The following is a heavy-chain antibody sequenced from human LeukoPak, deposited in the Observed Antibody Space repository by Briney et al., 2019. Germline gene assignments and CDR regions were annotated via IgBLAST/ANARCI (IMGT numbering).Heavy chain of an antibody. CDR1: GFTVSSKY. D-gene: IGHD5-24*01. CDR2: LYSGGTT. J-gene: IGHJ4*02. V-gene: IGHV3-66*01. CDR3: AREDSGRDGFDY. Sequence: AGSLRLSCAASGFTVSSKYMSWLRRAPGKGLEWVSVLYSGGTTYYADSVKGRFTISRDNSKNTLYLQMNSLRAEDTAVYYCAREDSGRDGFDYWGQGTLVSVSS.